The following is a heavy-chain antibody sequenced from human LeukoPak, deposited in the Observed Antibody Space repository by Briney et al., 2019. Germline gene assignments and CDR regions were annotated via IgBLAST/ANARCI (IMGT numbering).Heavy chain of an antibody. D-gene: IGHD3-16*02. J-gene: IGHJ4*02. V-gene: IGHV4-34*01. CDR2: IYYSGST. Sequence: SETLSLTCAVYGGSFSGYYWGWIRQPPGKGLEWIGNIYYSGSTYYNPSLKSRVTISVDTSKNQFSLKLSSVTAADTAVYYCARHEGRMITFGGVIGPCGYWGQGTLVTVSS. CDR1: GGSFSGYY. CDR3: ARHEGRMITFGGVIGPCGY.